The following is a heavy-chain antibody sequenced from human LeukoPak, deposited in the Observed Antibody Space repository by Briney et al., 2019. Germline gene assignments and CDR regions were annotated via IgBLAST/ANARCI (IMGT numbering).Heavy chain of an antibody. CDR3: AKSSRYSTGWYGRIDY. Sequence: KAGGSLRLSCAASGFTFSSHAMSWVRQAPGKGLEWVSAINDGGDNKQYTDSVKGRFTISRDNSKNTLYLQMNSLRADDTAVYYCAKSSRYSTGWYGRIDYWGQGMLVTVSS. V-gene: IGHV3-23*01. D-gene: IGHD6-19*01. CDR1: GFTFSSHA. J-gene: IGHJ4*02. CDR2: INDGGDNK.